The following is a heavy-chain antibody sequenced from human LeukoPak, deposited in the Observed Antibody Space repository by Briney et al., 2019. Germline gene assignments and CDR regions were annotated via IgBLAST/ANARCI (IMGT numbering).Heavy chain of an antibody. CDR3: ARGSIVATIPDY. CDR1: GFTFSSYS. J-gene: IGHJ4*02. D-gene: IGHD5-12*01. CDR2: ISSSSSYI. V-gene: IGHV3-21*01. Sequence: GGSLRLSCAASGFTFSSYSMSWVRQAPGKGLEWVSSISSSSSYIYYADSVKGRFTISRDNAKNSLYLQMNSLRAEDTAVYYCARGSIVATIPDYWGQGTLVTVSS.